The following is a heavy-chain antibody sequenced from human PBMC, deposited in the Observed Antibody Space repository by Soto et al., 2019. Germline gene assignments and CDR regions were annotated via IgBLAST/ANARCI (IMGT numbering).Heavy chain of an antibody. D-gene: IGHD3-22*01. J-gene: IGHJ1*01. CDR2: IIPIFGTA. Sequence: GLEWMGGIIPIFGTANYAQKFQGRVTITADESTSTAYMELSSLRSEDTAVYYCASECYYYDSSGYSPGADYFQNWGQPILLSVHS. V-gene: IGHV1-69*01. CDR3: ASECYYYDSSGYSPGADYFQN.